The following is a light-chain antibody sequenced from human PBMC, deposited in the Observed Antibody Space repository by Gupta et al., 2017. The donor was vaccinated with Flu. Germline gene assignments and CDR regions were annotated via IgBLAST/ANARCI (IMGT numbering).Light chain of an antibody. J-gene: IGKJ2*01. V-gene: IGKV2D-29*01. CDR3: RQTIQIPYT. CDR1: QSLLLSDGMTY. Sequence: VSPGQPASMSCKSSQSLLLSDGMTYLYWYLQKPGQPPQLLISEVSNRLSGVPDRFSGSGSGTDFTLKISRVEADDVGDYYCRQTIQIPYTFGQGTRLEI. CDR2: EVS.